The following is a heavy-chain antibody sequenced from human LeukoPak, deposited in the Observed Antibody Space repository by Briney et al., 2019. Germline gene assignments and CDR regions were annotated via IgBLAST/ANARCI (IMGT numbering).Heavy chain of an antibody. CDR1: GGSISSGGYS. CDR3: ARGSGWFQFDY. CDR2: IYHSGST. D-gene: IGHD6-19*01. J-gene: IGHJ4*02. Sequence: PSETLSLTCAVSGGSISSGGYSWSWIRQPPGKGLEWIGYIYHSGSTYYNPSLKSRVTISVDRSKNQFSLKLGSVTAADTAVYYCARGSGWFQFDYWGQGTLVTVSS. V-gene: IGHV4-30-2*01.